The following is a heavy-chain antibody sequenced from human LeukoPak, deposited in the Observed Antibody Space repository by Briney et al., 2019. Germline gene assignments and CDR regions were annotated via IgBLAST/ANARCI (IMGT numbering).Heavy chain of an antibody. CDR3: ARAPKRRSYVPVPFDI. V-gene: IGHV1-69*13. CDR2: IIPIFGTA. CDR1: GGTFSSYA. J-gene: IGHJ3*02. Sequence: SVKVSCTASGGTFSSYAISWVRQAPGQGLEWMGGIIPIFGTANYAQKFQGRVTITADESTSTAYMELSSLRSEDTAVYYCARAPKRRSYVPVPFDIWGQGTMVTVSS. D-gene: IGHD3-10*02.